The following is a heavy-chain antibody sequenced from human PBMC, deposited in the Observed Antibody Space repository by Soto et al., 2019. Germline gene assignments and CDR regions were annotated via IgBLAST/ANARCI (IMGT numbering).Heavy chain of an antibody. D-gene: IGHD3-3*01. J-gene: IGHJ4*02. CDR2: ISTSSSTT. CDR3: ARDLITIFGVVNALPHYFDY. CDR1: GFTFSSYS. Sequence: GGSLRLSCAASGFTFSSYSMNWVRQAPGKGLEWVSYISTSSSTTYYADSVKGRFTISRDNAKNSLFLQMNSLTAEDTAVYYCARDLITIFGVVNALPHYFDYWGQGTLVTVSS. V-gene: IGHV3-48*01.